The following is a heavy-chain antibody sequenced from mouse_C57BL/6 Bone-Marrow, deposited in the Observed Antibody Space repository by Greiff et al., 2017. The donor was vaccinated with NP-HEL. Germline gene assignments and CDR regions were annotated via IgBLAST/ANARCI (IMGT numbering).Heavy chain of an antibody. Sequence: QVQLQQPGAELVKPGASVKMSCKASGYTFTSYWITWVKQRPGQGLEWIGDIYPGSGSTNYNAQFKSKATLTVDTSSSTAYMKLSSLTSEDSAVYYCARSGTTVVATQGDYWGQGTSVTVSS. CDR2: IYPGSGST. CDR1: GYTFTSYW. V-gene: IGHV1-55*01. D-gene: IGHD1-1*01. J-gene: IGHJ4*01. CDR3: ARSGTTVVATQGDY.